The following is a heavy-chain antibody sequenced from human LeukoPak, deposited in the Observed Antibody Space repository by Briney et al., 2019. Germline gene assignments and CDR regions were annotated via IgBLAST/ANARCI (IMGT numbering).Heavy chain of an antibody. J-gene: IGHJ4*02. CDR2: IYSCGST. CDR1: GFTVSSNY. CDR3: AGVKVAGTRSFDY. D-gene: IGHD6-19*01. V-gene: IGHV3-66*03. Sequence: GSLRLSCAASGFTVSSNYMSWVRQAPGKGLEWVSVIYSCGSTYYADSVKGRFTISRDNSKNTLYFQMNSLRAEDTAMYYCAGVKVAGTRSFDYWGQGTLATVSS.